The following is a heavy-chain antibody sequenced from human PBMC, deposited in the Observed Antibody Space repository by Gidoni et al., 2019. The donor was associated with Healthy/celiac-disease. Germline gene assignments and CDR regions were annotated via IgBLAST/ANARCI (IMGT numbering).Heavy chain of an antibody. CDR1: GFPFSRHG. Sequence: QVQLVESGGGVVQPGRSLRLSCAPSGFPFSRHGMQWVRQAPGKGLEWVAVIWYDGSNKYYADSVKGRFTISRDNSKNTLYLQMNSLRAEDTAVYYCASFPSGSYYPGSADYWGQGTLVTVSS. CDR2: IWYDGSNK. D-gene: IGHD3-10*01. V-gene: IGHV3-33*01. CDR3: ASFPSGSYYPGSADY. J-gene: IGHJ4*02.